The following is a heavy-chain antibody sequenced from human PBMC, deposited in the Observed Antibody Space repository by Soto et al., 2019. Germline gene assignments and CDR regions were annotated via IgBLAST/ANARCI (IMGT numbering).Heavy chain of an antibody. CDR1: GFTFTSSA. Sequence: SVKVSCKASGFTFTSSAVQWVRQARGQRLEWIGWIVVGSGNTNYAQKFQERVTITRDMSTSTAYMELSSLRSEDTAVYYCAAGHYDFWTGQVPNWFDPWGQGTLVTVSS. CDR2: IVVGSGNT. D-gene: IGHD3-3*01. J-gene: IGHJ5*02. CDR3: AAGHYDFWTGQVPNWFDP. V-gene: IGHV1-58*01.